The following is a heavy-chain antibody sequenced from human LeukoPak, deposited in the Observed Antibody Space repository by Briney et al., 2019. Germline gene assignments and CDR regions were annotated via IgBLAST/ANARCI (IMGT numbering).Heavy chain of an antibody. CDR2: IWYEGSNK. V-gene: IGHV3-33*01. CDR3: ARDILIVYSSGWLGANWFDP. J-gene: IGHJ5*02. D-gene: IGHD6-19*01. CDR1: GFTFSSHG. Sequence: GGALRLSCVASGFTFSSHGMHWVRQAPGKGLEWVAVIWYEGSNKYYADSVKGRFTTYIDNSKHTLHLQVNDMVADDMSVYYCARDILIVYSSGWLGANWFDPWGQGTLVTVSS.